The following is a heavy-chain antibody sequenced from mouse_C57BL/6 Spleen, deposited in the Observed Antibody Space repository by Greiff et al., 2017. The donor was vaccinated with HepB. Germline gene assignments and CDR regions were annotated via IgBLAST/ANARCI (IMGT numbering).Heavy chain of an antibody. J-gene: IGHJ3*01. V-gene: IGHV1-82*01. D-gene: IGHD2-4*01. Sequence: QVQLQQSGPELVKPGASVKISCKASGYAFSSSWMNWVKQRPGKGLEWIGRIYPGDGDTNYNGKFKGKATLTADKSSSTAYMQLSSLTSEDSAVYVCAREDRLRWFAYWGQGTLVTVSA. CDR2: IYPGDGDT. CDR3: AREDRLRWFAY. CDR1: GYAFSSSW.